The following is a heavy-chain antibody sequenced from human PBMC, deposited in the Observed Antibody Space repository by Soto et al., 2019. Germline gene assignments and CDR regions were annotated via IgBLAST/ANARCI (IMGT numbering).Heavy chain of an antibody. V-gene: IGHV5-51*01. CDR1: GYSFTSYW. J-gene: IGHJ6*02. D-gene: IGHD2-15*01. CDR2: IYPGDSDT. Sequence: PGASLKISCKGSGYSFTSYWIGWVRQMPGKGLERMGIIYPGDSDTRYSPFFQGQVNILADKSISTAYLQWSSRNASNTAMYYCARTYCRAGSCYPSYYDYGMDVWGQGTTFTVSS. CDR3: ARTYCRAGSCYPSYYDYGMDV.